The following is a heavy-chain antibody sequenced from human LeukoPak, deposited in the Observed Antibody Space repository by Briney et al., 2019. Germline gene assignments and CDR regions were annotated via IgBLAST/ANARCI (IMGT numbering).Heavy chain of an antibody. Sequence: ASVKVSCKASEYTFTGYYMHWVRQAPGQGLEWMGWINPNSGGTNYAQKFQGRVTMTRDTSISTAYMELSRLRSDDTAVYYCARVPPWFGEFFDYWGQGTLVTVSS. J-gene: IGHJ4*02. D-gene: IGHD3-10*01. CDR1: EYTFTGYY. V-gene: IGHV1-2*02. CDR2: INPNSGGT. CDR3: ARVPPWFGEFFDY.